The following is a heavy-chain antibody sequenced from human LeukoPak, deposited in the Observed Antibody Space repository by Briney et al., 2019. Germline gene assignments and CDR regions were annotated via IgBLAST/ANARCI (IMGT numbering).Heavy chain of an antibody. CDR1: GVSITSSNR. Sequence: PSGTLSLTCDVSGVSITSSNRWSWVRQPPGQGLEWIGEIYHSGSTNYNPSLKSRVTISVDKSKNQFSLNLNSVTAADTAVYYCAKGRSSGWYPTLDYWGQGTLVTVSS. J-gene: IGHJ4*02. V-gene: IGHV4-4*02. CDR3: AKGRSSGWYPTLDY. D-gene: IGHD6-19*01. CDR2: IYHSGST.